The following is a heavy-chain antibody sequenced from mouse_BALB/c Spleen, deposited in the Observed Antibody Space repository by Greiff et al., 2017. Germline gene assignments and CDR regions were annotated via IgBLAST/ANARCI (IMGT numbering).Heavy chain of an antibody. Sequence: EVQLQQSGTVLARPGASVKMSCKASGYSFTSYWMHWVKQRPGQGLEWIGAIYPGNSDTSYNQKFKGKAKLTAVTSASTAYMELSSLTNEDSAVYYCTRWDGSSLYWYFDVWGAGTTVTVSS. V-gene: IGHV1-5*01. CDR2: IYPGNSDT. D-gene: IGHD1-1*01. CDR1: GYSFTSYW. J-gene: IGHJ1*01. CDR3: TRWDGSSLYWYFDV.